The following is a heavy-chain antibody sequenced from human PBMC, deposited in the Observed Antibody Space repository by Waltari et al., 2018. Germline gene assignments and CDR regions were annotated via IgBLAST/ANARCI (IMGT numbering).Heavy chain of an antibody. V-gene: IGHV3-15*01. CDR3: TTRVEFMITFGDYVDY. CDR1: GFTFSNAW. D-gene: IGHD3-16*01. Sequence: EVQLVESGGGLVKPGGSLRLSCAASGFTFSNAWMSWVRQAPGKGLEWVGRIKSKTDGGTTDDAAPVKGRFTISRDDSKNTLYLQMNSLKTEDTAVYYCTTRVEFMITFGDYVDYWGQGTLVTVSS. J-gene: IGHJ4*02. CDR2: IKSKTDGGTT.